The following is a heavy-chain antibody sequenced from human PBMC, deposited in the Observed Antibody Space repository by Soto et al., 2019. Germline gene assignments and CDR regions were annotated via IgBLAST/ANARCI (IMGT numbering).Heavy chain of an antibody. Sequence: ESGGGVVQPGRSLRLSCAASGFTFSSYAMHWVRQAPGKGLEWVAVISYDGSNKYYADSVKGRFTISRDNSKNTLYLQMNSLRAEDTAVYYCARDRSYQGSYFDYWGQGTLVTVSS. CDR3: ARDRSYQGSYFDY. V-gene: IGHV3-30-3*01. CDR2: ISYDGSNK. D-gene: IGHD1-26*01. J-gene: IGHJ4*02. CDR1: GFTFSSYA.